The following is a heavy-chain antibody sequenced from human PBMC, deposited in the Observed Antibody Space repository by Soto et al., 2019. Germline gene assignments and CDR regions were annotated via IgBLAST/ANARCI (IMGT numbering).Heavy chain of an antibody. CDR1: GGSIRNISYY. CDR3: ARGYDILTGYPVNWFDP. Sequence: SEPLSLTCTVFGGSIRNISYYRGWIRQTPGKGLEWIGQINHSGSAYYNPSLKSRVTISVDTSKNQFSLKLSSVTAADTAVYYCARGYDILTGYPVNWFDPWGQGTLVTVSS. V-gene: IGHV4-39*01. D-gene: IGHD3-9*01. J-gene: IGHJ5*02. CDR2: INHSGSA.